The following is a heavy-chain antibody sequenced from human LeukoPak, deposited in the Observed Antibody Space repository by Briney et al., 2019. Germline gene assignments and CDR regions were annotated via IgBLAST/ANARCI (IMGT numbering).Heavy chain of an antibody. CDR2: INPSGGST. CDR1: GYTFTSYD. CDR3: ARDHYYYYGMDV. J-gene: IGHJ6*02. V-gene: IGHV1-46*01. Sequence: AASVTVSCKASGYTFTSYDMHWVRQAPGQGLEWMGIINPSGGSTSYAQKFQGRVTMTRDTSTSTVYMELSSLRSEDTAVYYCARDHYYYYGMDVGGQGTTVTVSS.